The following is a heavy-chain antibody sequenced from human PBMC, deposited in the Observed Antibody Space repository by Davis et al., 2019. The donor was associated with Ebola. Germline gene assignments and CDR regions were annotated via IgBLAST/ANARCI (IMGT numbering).Heavy chain of an antibody. CDR1: GVTFSSYA. Sequence: SVKVSCKASGVTFSSYAISWVRQAPGQGLEWMGGIIPIFGTANYAQKFQGRVTITADESTSTAYMELSSLRSEDTAVYYCARDWRYCSGGSCYSLPVSYYYGMDVWGQGTTVTVSS. V-gene: IGHV1-69*13. J-gene: IGHJ6*02. CDR2: IIPIFGTA. CDR3: ARDWRYCSGGSCYSLPVSYYYGMDV. D-gene: IGHD2-15*01.